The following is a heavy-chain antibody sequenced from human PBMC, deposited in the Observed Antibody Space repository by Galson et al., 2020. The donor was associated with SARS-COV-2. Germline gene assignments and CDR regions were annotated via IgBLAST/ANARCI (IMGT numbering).Heavy chain of an antibody. CDR2: IDPSDSYT. CDR1: GYSFTSYW. J-gene: IGHJ3*02. Sequence: KIGESLKISCKGSGYSFTSYWISWVRQMPGKGLEWMGRIDPSDSYTNYSPSFQGHVTISADKSISTAYLQWSSLKASDTAMYYCATPRGTYYYDSSGYGSDALDIWGQGTMVNVSS. CDR3: ATPRGTYYYDSSGYGSDALDI. D-gene: IGHD3-22*01. V-gene: IGHV5-10-1*01.